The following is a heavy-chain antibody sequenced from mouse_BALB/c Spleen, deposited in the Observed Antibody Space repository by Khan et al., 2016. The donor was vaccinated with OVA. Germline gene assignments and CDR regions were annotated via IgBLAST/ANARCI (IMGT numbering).Heavy chain of an antibody. Sequence: EVKLLESGPGLVKPSQSLSLTCTVTGYSITSGYGWNWLRQFPGNKLEWMCYISYSGSTNYNPSLKSRISITRDTSKNQFFLQLNSVTTEDTATYYCARTARIKYWGQGTTLTVSS. J-gene: IGHJ2*01. CDR1: GYSITSGYG. CDR2: ISYSGST. D-gene: IGHD1-2*01. V-gene: IGHV3-2*02. CDR3: ARTARIKY.